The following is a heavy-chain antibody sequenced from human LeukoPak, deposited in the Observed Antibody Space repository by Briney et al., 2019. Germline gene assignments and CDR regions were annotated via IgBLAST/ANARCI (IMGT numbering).Heavy chain of an antibody. CDR2: ISSSSSYI. V-gene: IGHV3-21*01. J-gene: IGHJ4*02. D-gene: IGHD5-18*01. CDR1: GFTFSSYS. Sequence: GGSRRLSCAASGFTFSSYSMNWVRPAPGEGREWVASISSSSSYIYYADSVKGRFTISRDNAKNSLYLQMNRLRAEDTAVYYCARNTGMDYWGQGTLVTVSS. CDR3: ARNTGMDY.